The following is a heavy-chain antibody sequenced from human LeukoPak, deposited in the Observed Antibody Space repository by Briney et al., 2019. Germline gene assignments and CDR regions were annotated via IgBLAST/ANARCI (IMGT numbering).Heavy chain of an antibody. CDR2: ISSSSSYI. Sequence: GGSLRLSCAASGFTFSSYSMNWVRQAPGKGLEWVSSISSSSSYIYYADSVKGRFTISRDNAKNSLYLQMNSLRAEDTAVYYCAKGLVVAAKFADYWGQGTLVTVSS. CDR1: GFTFSSYS. D-gene: IGHD2-15*01. CDR3: AKGLVVAAKFADY. V-gene: IGHV3-21*04. J-gene: IGHJ4*02.